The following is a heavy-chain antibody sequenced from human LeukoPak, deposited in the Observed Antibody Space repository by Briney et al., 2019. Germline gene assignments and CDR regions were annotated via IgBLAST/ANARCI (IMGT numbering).Heavy chain of an antibody. J-gene: IGHJ4*02. CDR3: ARAWGDWGYFDY. Sequence: GGSLRLSCAASGFTFSSYSMNWVRQAPGKGLEWGSSISSSSSYIYYADSVKGRFTISRDTAKNSLYLQMNSLRAEDTAVYYCARAWGDWGYFDYWGPGTLVTVSS. CDR2: ISSSSSYI. V-gene: IGHV3-21*01. D-gene: IGHD7-27*01. CDR1: GFTFSSYS.